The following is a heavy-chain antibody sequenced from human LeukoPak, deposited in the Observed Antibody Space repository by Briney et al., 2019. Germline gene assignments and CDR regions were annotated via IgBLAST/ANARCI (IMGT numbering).Heavy chain of an antibody. V-gene: IGHV1-2*06. D-gene: IGHD5-24*01. CDR3: ARVGDGLNDGFDI. CDR1: GYTFTGYY. Sequence: ASVKVSCKASGYTFTGYYMNWVRQAPGQGLEWMGRINPNTGGTNYAQNFQGSVTMTRDTSITTVYMVLSRLRSDDTAVYYCARVGDGLNDGFDIWGQGTMVTVSS. J-gene: IGHJ3*02. CDR2: INPNTGGT.